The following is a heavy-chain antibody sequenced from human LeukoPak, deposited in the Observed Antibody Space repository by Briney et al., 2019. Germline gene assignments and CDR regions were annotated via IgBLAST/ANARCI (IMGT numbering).Heavy chain of an antibody. CDR2: ISYDGSNK. CDR1: GFTFSSYG. CDR3: AKDRALDYDFWSGPSGMDV. Sequence: GGSLRLSCAASGFTFSSYGMHWVRQAPGKGLEWVAVISYDGSNKYYADSVKGRFTISRDNSKNTLYLQMNSLRAEDTAVYHCAKDRALDYDFWSGPSGMDVWGQGTTVTVSS. D-gene: IGHD3-3*01. V-gene: IGHV3-30*18. J-gene: IGHJ6*02.